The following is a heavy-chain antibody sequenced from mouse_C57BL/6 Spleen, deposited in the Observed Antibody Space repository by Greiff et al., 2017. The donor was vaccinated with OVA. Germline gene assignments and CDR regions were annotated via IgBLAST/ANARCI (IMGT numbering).Heavy chain of an antibody. Sequence: VQLVESGPGLVQPSQSLSITCTVSGFSLTNYGVHWVRQSPGKGLEWLGVIWRGGSTDNNAAFMTRLSISKDNSKIQDFFKMNSLQAGDTTIYYCAEKGGYGSSPDAMDYWGQGTSVTVSS. CDR3: AEKGGYGSSPDAMDY. CDR1: GFSLTNYG. J-gene: IGHJ4*01. D-gene: IGHD1-1*01. CDR2: IWRGGST. V-gene: IGHV2-5*01.